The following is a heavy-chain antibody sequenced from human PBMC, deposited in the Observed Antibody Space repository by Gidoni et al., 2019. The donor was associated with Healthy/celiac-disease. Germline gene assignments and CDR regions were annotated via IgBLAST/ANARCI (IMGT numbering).Heavy chain of an antibody. CDR3: AKVVSYYGSGSYGHYFDY. J-gene: IGHJ4*02. V-gene: IGHV3-23*01. CDR2: ISGSGGST. CDR1: GFTFSSYA. D-gene: IGHD3-10*01. Sequence: EVQLLESGGGLVQPGGSLRLSCAASGFTFSSYAMSWVRQAPGKGLEWVSAISGSGGSTYYADSVKGRFTISRDNSKNTLYLQMNSLRAEDTAVYYCAKVVSYYGSGSYGHYFDYWGQGTLVTVSS.